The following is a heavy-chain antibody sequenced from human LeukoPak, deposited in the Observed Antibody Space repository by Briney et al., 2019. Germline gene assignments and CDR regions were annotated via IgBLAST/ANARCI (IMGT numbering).Heavy chain of an antibody. V-gene: IGHV3-23*01. CDR2: IGGSGVTT. D-gene: IGHD1-26*01. Sequence: GGSLRLSCAASEFTFSTYAMSWVRQAPGKGLEWVSSIGGSGVTTLYADSVKGRLTISRDNSKNTLYLQMNSLRAEDTAVYYCAKRSVSGTYFFDYWGQGALVIVSS. CDR1: EFTFSTYA. CDR3: AKRSVSGTYFFDY. J-gene: IGHJ4*02.